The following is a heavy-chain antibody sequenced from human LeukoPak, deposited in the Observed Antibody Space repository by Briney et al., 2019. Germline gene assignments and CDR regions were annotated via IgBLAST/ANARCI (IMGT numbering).Heavy chain of an antibody. CDR2: IKSKTGGGTT. Sequence: PGGSLRLSCAASGITFRNASMSWVRQAPGKGLEWVGRIKSKTGGGTTDYAAPVKGRFTISGDDSKSTLYLQMNSLTTEDTAVYFCAHRDTTMVRVDYWGQGTLVTVSS. CDR1: GITFRNAS. V-gene: IGHV3-15*01. CDR3: AHRDTTMVRVDY. D-gene: IGHD4/OR15-4a*01. J-gene: IGHJ4*02.